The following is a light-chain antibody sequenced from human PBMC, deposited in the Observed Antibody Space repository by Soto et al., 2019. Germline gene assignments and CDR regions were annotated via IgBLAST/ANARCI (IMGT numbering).Light chain of an antibody. V-gene: IGLV1-51*01. CDR3: GTWDSSLSSVV. CDR1: SSNIENNY. CDR2: DTH. Sequence: QSVLTQPPSVSAAPGQKVTISCSGSSSNIENNYVSWYQQLPGTAPKLLIYDTHKRPSRIPDRFSGSRSGTSATLGITGLQTGDEADYYCGTWDSSLSSVVLGGGTKVTVL. J-gene: IGLJ2*01.